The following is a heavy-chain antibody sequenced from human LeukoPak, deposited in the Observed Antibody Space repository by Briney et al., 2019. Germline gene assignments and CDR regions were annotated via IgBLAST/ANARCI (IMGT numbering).Heavy chain of an antibody. CDR3: AREGSPYSSGYYSVSGFDY. Sequence: ASVKVSCKASGGTFSSYAISWVRQAPGQGLEWMGGIIPIFGTANYAQKFQGRVTITVDESTSTAYMELSSLRSEDTAVYYCAREGSPYSSGYYSVSGFDYWGQGTLVTVSS. CDR1: GGTFSSYA. CDR2: IIPIFGTA. J-gene: IGHJ4*02. D-gene: IGHD3-22*01. V-gene: IGHV1-69*13.